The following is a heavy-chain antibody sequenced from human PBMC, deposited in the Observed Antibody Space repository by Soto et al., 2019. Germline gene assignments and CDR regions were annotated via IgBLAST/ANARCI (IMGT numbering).Heavy chain of an antibody. CDR3: TTDWNEAAAENWFDP. CDR1: GFTFKNAW. Sequence: GGSLRLSCAVSGFTFKNAWMSWVRQAPGKGLEWVGRIKTKTDAGTTDYAAPVKGRFTISRDDSKNTLYLQMNSLITEDTAVYYCTTDWNEAAAENWFDPWGQGTRVTVSS. D-gene: IGHD6-13*01. CDR2: IKTKTDAGTT. J-gene: IGHJ5*02. V-gene: IGHV3-15*01.